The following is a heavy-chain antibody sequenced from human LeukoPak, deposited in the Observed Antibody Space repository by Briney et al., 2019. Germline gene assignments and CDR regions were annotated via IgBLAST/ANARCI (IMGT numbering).Heavy chain of an antibody. Sequence: SETLSLTCTVSAYSISNDYYWVWIRQPPGKGLEWIGSIYYSGTTYYNPSLKSRVTISVDTSKNQFSLKLSSVTAADTAVYYSAKEVARRTGGFDPWGQGTLVTVSS. CDR1: AYSISNDYY. J-gene: IGHJ5*02. D-gene: IGHD3/OR15-3a*01. V-gene: IGHV4-38-2*02. CDR3: AKEVARRTGGFDP. CDR2: IYYSGTT.